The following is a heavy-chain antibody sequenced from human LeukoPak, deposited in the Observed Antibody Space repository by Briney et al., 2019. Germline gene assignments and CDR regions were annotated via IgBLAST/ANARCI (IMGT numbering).Heavy chain of an antibody. Sequence: TSETLSLXCAVYGGSFSGYYWSWIRLPPGKGLEWIGEISHSGSTNYNPSLKSRVTISVDTSKNQFSLKLSSVTAADTAVYYCARGGSRIVVVVAARKPHYFDYWGQGTLVTVSS. CDR2: ISHSGST. CDR1: GGSFSGYY. V-gene: IGHV4-34*01. CDR3: ARGGSRIVVVVAARKPHYFDY. J-gene: IGHJ4*02. D-gene: IGHD2-15*01.